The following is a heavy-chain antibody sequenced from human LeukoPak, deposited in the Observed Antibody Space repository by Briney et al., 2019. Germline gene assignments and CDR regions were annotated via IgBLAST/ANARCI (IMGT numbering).Heavy chain of an antibody. CDR1: GFTFSSYA. D-gene: IGHD2-15*01. CDR2: ISGSGGST. CDR3: AKGLGYCSGGSCYSDYYYGMDV. J-gene: IGHJ6*04. V-gene: IGHV3-23*01. Sequence: GGSLRLSCAASGFTFSSYAMSWVRQAPGKGLEWVSAISGSGGSTYYADSVKGRFTISRDNSKNTLYLQMNSLRAEDTAAYYCAKGLGYCSGGSCYSDYYYGMDVWGKGTTVTVSS.